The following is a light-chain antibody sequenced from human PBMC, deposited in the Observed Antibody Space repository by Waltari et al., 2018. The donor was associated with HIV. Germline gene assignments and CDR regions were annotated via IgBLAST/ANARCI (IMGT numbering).Light chain of an antibody. J-gene: IGLJ1*01. V-gene: IGLV2-14*03. CDR1: SSDVGGYKY. CDR2: DVT. CDR3: CSYTSSITGRV. Sequence: QSALTQPASVSGSPGQSITISCTGTSSDVGGYKYVSWYQQYPGKAPKLIIYDVTNRPSGGSNRFSGSKSSNTASLTISGLQAEDEADYYCCSYTSSITGRVFGTGTKVTVL.